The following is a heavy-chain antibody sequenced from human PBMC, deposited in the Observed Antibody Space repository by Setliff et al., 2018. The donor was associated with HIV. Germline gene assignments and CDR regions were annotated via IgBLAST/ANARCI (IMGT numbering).Heavy chain of an antibody. CDR2: IYPSDSKT. V-gene: IGHV5-51*01. CDR1: GNTFTGYW. J-gene: IGHJ4*01. Sequence: GESLKISCKGSGNTFTGYWFAWVRQMPGKGLEWMGMIYPSDSKTRYSPSFQGQVTISVDKSSNTAYLQWSSLKASDTAIYYCARLAYGGSYFDHWGHGTLVTSPQ. CDR3: ARLAYGGSYFDH. D-gene: IGHD4-17*01.